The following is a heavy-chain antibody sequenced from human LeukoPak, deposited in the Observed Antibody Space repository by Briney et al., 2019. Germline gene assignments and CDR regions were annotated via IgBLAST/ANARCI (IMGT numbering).Heavy chain of an antibody. CDR3: DCSSNNCYAAGDY. V-gene: IGHV3-30*02. CDR2: TRDDGSKK. J-gene: IGHJ4*02. CDR1: GFTFSSYG. Sequence: GGSLRLSCAASGFTFSSYGMHWVRQAPGKGLEWVAFTRDDGSKKYYADSVKGRFTISRDNSKNTLYLQMNSLRAEDTALYYRDCSSNNCYAAGDYWGQGTLVTVSS. D-gene: IGHD2-2*01.